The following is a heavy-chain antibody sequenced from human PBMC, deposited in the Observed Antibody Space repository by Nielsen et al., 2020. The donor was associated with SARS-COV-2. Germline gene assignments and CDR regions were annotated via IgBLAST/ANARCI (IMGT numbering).Heavy chain of an antibody. CDR3: AKKSSGEAGNFDY. CDR2: INTNSGDP. J-gene: IGHJ4*02. CDR1: GYTFTTYA. V-gene: IGHV7-4-1*01. Sequence: ASVKVSCKASGYTFTTYAIHWVRQAPGQGLEWLGWINTNSGDPMYAQGLTGRHVFSLDTSVNTAYLQISSLKAEDTAMYYCAKKSSGEAGNFDYWGQGTPVTVSS. D-gene: IGHD3-10*01.